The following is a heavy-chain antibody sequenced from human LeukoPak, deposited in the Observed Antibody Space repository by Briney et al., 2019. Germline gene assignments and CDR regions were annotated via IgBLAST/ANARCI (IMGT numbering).Heavy chain of an antibody. Sequence: SETLSLTCTVSGGSISSYYWSWIRQPPGKGLEWIGYIYYSGSTNYNPFLKSRVTISVDTSKNQFSLKLSSVTAADTAVYYCARSIEMATDLYYFDYWGQGTLVTVSS. CDR1: GGSISSYY. V-gene: IGHV4-59*01. D-gene: IGHD5-24*01. CDR3: ARSIEMATDLYYFDY. J-gene: IGHJ4*02. CDR2: IYYSGST.